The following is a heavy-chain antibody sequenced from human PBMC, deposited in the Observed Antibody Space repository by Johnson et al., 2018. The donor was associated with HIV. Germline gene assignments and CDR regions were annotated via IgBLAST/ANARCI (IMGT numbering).Heavy chain of an antibody. D-gene: IGHD2-15*01. CDR2: IYTGSDST. J-gene: IGHJ3*02. Sequence: VQLVESGGGVVRPGGSLRLSCAVSGYSVTGYNMNWVRQAPVKGLEWVSVIYTGSDSTSYTDSVKDRFTISRDSSQNAVYLQMNSLRAEDTAVYYCARVPWSLDAFDIWGQGTMVTVSS. CDR3: ARVPWSLDAFDI. CDR1: GYSVTGYN. V-gene: IGHV3-66*01.